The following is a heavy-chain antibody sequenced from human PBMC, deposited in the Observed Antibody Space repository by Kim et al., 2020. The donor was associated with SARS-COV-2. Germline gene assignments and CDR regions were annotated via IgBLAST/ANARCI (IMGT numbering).Heavy chain of an antibody. CDR3: ARAPLDYATAFDY. J-gene: IGHJ4*02. V-gene: IGHV3-21*01. CDR1: GFTFSSYS. D-gene: IGHD4-17*01. Sequence: GGSLRLSCAASGFTFSSYSMNWVRQAPGKGLEWVSSISSSSSYIYYADSVKGRFTISRDNAKNSLYLQMNSLRAEDTAVYYCARAPLDYATAFDYWGQGTLVTVSS. CDR2: ISSSSSYI.